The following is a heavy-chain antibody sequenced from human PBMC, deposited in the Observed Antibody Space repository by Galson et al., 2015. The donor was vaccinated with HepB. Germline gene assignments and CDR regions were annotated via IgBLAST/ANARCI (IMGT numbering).Heavy chain of an antibody. J-gene: IGHJ4*02. CDR2: IDWDDDK. CDR1: GISLSTSGMR. D-gene: IGHD7-27*01. CDR3: ARMRGWGRYYFDY. V-gene: IGHV2-70*04. Sequence: PALVKPTQTLTLTCTFSGISLSTSGMRVSWIHQPPGKALGWLARIDWDDDKFYSTSLKTRLTISKDTSKNQVVLTMTNMDPVDTATYYCARMRGWGRYYFDYWGQGTLVTVSS.